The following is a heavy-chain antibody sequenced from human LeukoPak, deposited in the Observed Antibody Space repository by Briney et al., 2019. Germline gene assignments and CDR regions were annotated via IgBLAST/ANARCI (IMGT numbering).Heavy chain of an antibody. D-gene: IGHD6-19*01. J-gene: IGHJ4*02. Sequence: ASVKVSCKASGYTFTSYGLSWMRQAPGQGLEWMGWISAYNGNTNYAQKFQGRVTMTTDTSTSTAYMELRSLRFDDTAVYYCARARSSGWQSYDYWGQGTLVTVSS. CDR3: ARARSSGWQSYDY. CDR2: ISAYNGNT. CDR1: GYTFTSYG. V-gene: IGHV1-18*01.